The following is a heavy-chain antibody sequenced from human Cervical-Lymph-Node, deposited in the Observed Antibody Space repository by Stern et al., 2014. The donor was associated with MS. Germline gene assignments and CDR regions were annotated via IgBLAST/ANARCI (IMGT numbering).Heavy chain of an antibody. D-gene: IGHD1-1*01. CDR1: GFSLNTLGVA. CDR3: AHRRGVQPYFDD. V-gene: IGHV2-5*02. CDR2: IYWDYDK. J-gene: IGHJ4*02. Sequence: QVTLRESGPTLVKPTQTLTLTCTFSGFSLNTLGVAVGWIRQPPGKALEWLANIYWDYDKKYSPSLKSRLTVTRDTSKNQVVLTMTNMDPVDTATYYCAHRRGVQPYFDDWGQGTLVTVSS.